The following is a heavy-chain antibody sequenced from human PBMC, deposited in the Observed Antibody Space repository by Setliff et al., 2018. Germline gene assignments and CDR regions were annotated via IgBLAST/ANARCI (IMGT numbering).Heavy chain of an antibody. J-gene: IGHJ5*02. CDR1: GYIFTRYR. CDR2: INTNTGNP. V-gene: IGHV7-4-1*02. Sequence: GASVKVSCKASGYIFTRYRITWVRQSPGQGLEWMGWINTNTGNPTYAQDSTGRFVFSLDTSVSTAYLQISSLKAEDTAVYYCARDLGYCSTTSCHGDWFDPWGQGTLVTVSS. D-gene: IGHD2-2*01. CDR3: ARDLGYCSTTSCHGDWFDP.